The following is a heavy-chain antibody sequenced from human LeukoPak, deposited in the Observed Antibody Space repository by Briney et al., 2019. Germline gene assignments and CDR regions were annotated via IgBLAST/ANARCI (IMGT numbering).Heavy chain of an antibody. CDR1: GYTFTSYG. CDR3: ARDQYCSGTSCYNWVDY. Sequence: ASVKVSCKASGYTFTSYGISWVRQAPGQGLEWMGWISAYNGNTNYAQKIQGRVTMTTDTSTSTAYMELRSLRSDDTAVYYCARDQYCSGTSCYNWVDYWGQGTLVTVSS. J-gene: IGHJ4*02. D-gene: IGHD2-2*02. V-gene: IGHV1-18*01. CDR2: ISAYNGNT.